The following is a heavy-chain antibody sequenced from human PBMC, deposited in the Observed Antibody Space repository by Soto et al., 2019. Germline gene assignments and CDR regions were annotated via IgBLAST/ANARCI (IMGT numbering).Heavy chain of an antibody. CDR2: ISPYNGNT. Sequence: QVQLVQSGAEVKKPGPSVKVSCKASGYTFSNFGISWVRQAPGQGLEWRGWISPYNGNTNYARKFQGRVTMTTDTSPSTAYMEVRSLSFDDTAVYYCARGGTPIDYWCQGTLVTVSS. CDR3: ARGGTPIDY. D-gene: IGHD3-16*01. V-gene: IGHV1-18*01. J-gene: IGHJ4*02. CDR1: GYTFSNFG.